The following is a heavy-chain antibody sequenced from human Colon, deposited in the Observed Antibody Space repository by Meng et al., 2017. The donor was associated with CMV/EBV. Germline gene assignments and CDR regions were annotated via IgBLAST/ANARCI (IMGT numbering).Heavy chain of an antibody. J-gene: IGHJ6*02. V-gene: IGHV3-21*06. CDR3: ARDQYTAMVKDGMDV. CDR2: ISSSSSYI. Sequence: GESLKISCAASGFTFSSYPMYWVRQAPGKGLEWVASISSSSSYIYYADSLKGRFTISRDDARNSLFLQMNSLSVEDTAVYYCARDQYTAMVKDGMDVWGPGTTVTVSS. CDR1: GFTFSSYP. D-gene: IGHD5-18*01.